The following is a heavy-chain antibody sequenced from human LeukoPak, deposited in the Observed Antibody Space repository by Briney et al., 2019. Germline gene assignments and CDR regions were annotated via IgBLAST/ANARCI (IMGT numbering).Heavy chain of an antibody. J-gene: IGHJ6*02. CDR2: ISYDGSNK. CDR1: GFTFSSYS. D-gene: IGHD3-9*01. V-gene: IGHV3-30-3*01. Sequence: GRSLRLSCAASGFTFSSYSMHWVRQAPGKGLEWVAVISYDGSNKYYADSVKGRFTISRDNSKNTLYLQMNSLRAEDTAVYYCARESTYYDILTGDYYYYGMDVWGQGTTVTVSS. CDR3: ARESTYYDILTGDYYYYGMDV.